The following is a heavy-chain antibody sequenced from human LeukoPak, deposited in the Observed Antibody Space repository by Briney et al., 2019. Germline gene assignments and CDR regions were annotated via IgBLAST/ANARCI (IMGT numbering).Heavy chain of an antibody. CDR1: GFTFDDYG. V-gene: IGHV3-20*04. CDR2: INWNGGST. J-gene: IGHJ4*02. Sequence: GGSLRLSCAASGFTFDDYGMSWVRQAPGKGLEWVSGINWNGGSTGYADSVKGRFTISRDNAKTSLYLEMNSLRAEDTAVYYCARDATYCTNGVCYTRFDYWGQGTLVTVSS. D-gene: IGHD2-8*01. CDR3: ARDATYCTNGVCYTRFDY.